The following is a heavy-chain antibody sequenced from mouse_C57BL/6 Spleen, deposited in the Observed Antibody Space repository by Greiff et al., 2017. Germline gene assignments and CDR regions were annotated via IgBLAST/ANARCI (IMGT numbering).Heavy chain of an antibody. CDR1: ASTFTDYE. V-gene: IGHV1-15*01. CDR3: TRGGNWFAY. Sequence: QFQLQQPGAELLRPGASVTLSCQASASTFTDYEMHGVKQTPVPGLEWIGAFDPETGGPAYNQKFKGKAILTADKSSSTAYRELRDLTSEDSAVYYCTRGGNWFAYWGQGTLVTVSA. CDR2: FDPETGGP. J-gene: IGHJ3*01.